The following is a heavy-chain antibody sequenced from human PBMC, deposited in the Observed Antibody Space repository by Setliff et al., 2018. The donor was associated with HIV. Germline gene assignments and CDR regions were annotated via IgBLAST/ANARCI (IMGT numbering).Heavy chain of an antibody. CDR2: IYNSGRA. CDR3: VRDRGLRFSQSPSLHYFDV. D-gene: IGHD3-10*01. Sequence: TLSLTCLVFGYSINDGYQWGWIRQSPRKGLEWIGSIYNSGRASYNPSRRSRASLSIDTSKNRFSLRLNPVTAADTAVYYCVRDRGLRFSQSPSLHYFDVWGQGILVTVSS. J-gene: IGHJ4*01. V-gene: IGHV4-38-2*02. CDR1: GYSINDGYQ.